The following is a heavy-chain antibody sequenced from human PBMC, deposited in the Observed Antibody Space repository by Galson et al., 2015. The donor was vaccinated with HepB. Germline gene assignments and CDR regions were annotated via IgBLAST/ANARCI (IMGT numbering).Heavy chain of an antibody. D-gene: IGHD4-17*01. CDR3: ASFSTTVTTGAFDY. Sequence: TLSLTCAVSGGSISSGGYSWSWIRQPPGKGLEWIGYIYHSGSTYYNPSLKSRVTISVDRSKNQFSLKLSSVTAADTAVYYCASFSTTVTTGAFDYWGQGTLVTVSS. V-gene: IGHV4-30-2*01. CDR1: GGSISSGGYS. CDR2: IYHSGST. J-gene: IGHJ4*02.